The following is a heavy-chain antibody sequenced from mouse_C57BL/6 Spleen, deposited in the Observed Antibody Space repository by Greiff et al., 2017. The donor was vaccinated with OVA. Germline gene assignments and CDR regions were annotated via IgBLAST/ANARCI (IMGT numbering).Heavy chain of an antibody. CDR2: IYPGDGDT. J-gene: IGHJ3*01. CDR1: GYAFSSYW. D-gene: IGHD1-1*01. V-gene: IGHV1-80*01. Sequence: VQVVESGAELVKPGASVKISCKASGYAFSSYWMNWVKQRPGKGLEWIGQIYPGDGDTNYNGKFKGKATLTADKSSSTAYMQLSSLTSEDSAVYFCASLTVVADWFAYWGQGTLVTVSA. CDR3: ASLTVVADWFAY.